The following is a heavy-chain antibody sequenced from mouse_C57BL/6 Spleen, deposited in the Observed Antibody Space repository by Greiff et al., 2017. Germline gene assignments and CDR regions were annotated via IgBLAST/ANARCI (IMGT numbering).Heavy chain of an antibody. CDR3: ARRRLTGPYYYAMDY. J-gene: IGHJ4*01. V-gene: IGHV1-80*01. CDR2: IYPGDGDT. Sequence: LQESGAELVKPGASVKISCKASGYAFSSYWMNWVKQRPGKGLEWIGQIYPGDGDTNYNGQFKGKATLTADKSSSTAYMQLSSLTSEDSAVYVCARRRLTGPYYYAMDYWGQGTSVTVSS. CDR1: GYAFSSYW. D-gene: IGHD4-1*01.